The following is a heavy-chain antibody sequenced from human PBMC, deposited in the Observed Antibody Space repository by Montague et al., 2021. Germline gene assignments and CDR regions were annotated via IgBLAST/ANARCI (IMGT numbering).Heavy chain of an antibody. J-gene: IGHJ4*02. V-gene: IGHV4-59*13. D-gene: IGHD2/OR15-2a*01. CDR2: VFYSGAT. CDR3: ARQGFYERGGFFI. CDR1: GDSINGWY. Sequence: SETLSLTCSVSGDSINGWYWSWIRQPPGKGLEWIGSVFYSGATNYNPSLKSRVTMSADTSKNQVSLKVNSVTAADTAMYYCARQGFYERGGFFIWGLGTLVTVSS.